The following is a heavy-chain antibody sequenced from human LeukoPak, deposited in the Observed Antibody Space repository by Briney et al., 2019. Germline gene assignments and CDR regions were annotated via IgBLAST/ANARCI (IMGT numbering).Heavy chain of an antibody. J-gene: IGHJ4*02. CDR2: IHYSGTT. CDR1: GGSMSGYY. Sequence: ASETLSLTCTVSGGSMSGYYWSWIRQPPGKGLEWIGYIHYSGTTNYNPSLKSRVTISLDMSRNQFSLRLRSVTTADTAVYYCARRRVYSGSGEFDFWGQGTLVTDSS. V-gene: IGHV4-59*01. D-gene: IGHD5-12*01. CDR3: ARRRVYSGSGEFDF.